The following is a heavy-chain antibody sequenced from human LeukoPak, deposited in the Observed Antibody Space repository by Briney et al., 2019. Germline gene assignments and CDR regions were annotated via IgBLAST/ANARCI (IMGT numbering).Heavy chain of an antibody. Sequence: PGGSLRLSCAASGFTFSSYAVSWVRQAPGKGLEWVSVISSSGHSTHYADSVKGRFTISRDNSKNTVYLQMNSLRAEDTAVYYCANEGPNFDYWGQGTLVTVSA. CDR2: ISSSGHST. J-gene: IGHJ4*02. V-gene: IGHV3-23*01. CDR1: GFTFSSYA. D-gene: IGHD2-8*01. CDR3: ANEGPNFDY.